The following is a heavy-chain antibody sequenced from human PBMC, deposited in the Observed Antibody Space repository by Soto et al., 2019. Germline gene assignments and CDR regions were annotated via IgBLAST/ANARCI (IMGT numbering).Heavy chain of an antibody. D-gene: IGHD1-26*01. CDR3: AREGGIVEATTVDY. V-gene: IGHV4-30-4*01. CDR2: IYYSGST. Sequence: QVQLQESGPGLVKPSQTLSLTCTVSGGSISSGDYYWSWIRQPPGKGLEWIGYIYYSGSTYYNPSIKSRVTIAVDASKNQFTLELSSVTAADTAVYYCAREGGIVEATTVDYWGQGTLVTVSS. J-gene: IGHJ4*02. CDR1: GGSISSGDYY.